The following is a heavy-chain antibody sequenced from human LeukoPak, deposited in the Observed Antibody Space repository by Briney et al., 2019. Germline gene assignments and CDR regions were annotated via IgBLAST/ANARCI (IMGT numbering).Heavy chain of an antibody. J-gene: IGHJ4*02. V-gene: IGHV3-48*01. Sequence: GGSLRLSCAASGFTFSSYSMNWVRQAPGKGLEWVSYISSSSSTIYYADSVKGRFTISRDNAKNSLYLQMNSLRAEDTAVYYCARVQSSNGDYWGQGTLATVSS. CDR3: ARVQSSNGDY. D-gene: IGHD4-11*01. CDR2: ISSSSSTI. CDR1: GFTFSSYS.